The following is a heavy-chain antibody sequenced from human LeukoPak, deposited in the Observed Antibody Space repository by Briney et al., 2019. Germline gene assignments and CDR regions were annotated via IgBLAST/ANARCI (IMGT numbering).Heavy chain of an antibody. D-gene: IGHD4/OR15-4a*01. Sequence: SETLSLTCTVSGGSISSSSYYWGWLRQPPGMGLDWIGSIYYSGSTYYNPSLKSRVTISVDTSKNQFYLKLSSVTAADTAVYYCARLRPPDYIDYWGQGTLVTVSS. CDR2: IYYSGST. CDR3: ARLRPPDYIDY. J-gene: IGHJ4*02. V-gene: IGHV4-39*01. CDR1: GGSISSSSYY.